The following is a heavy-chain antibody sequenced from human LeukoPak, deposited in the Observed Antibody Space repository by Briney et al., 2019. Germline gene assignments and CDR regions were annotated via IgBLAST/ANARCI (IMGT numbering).Heavy chain of an antibody. CDR2: IRYDGSNK. J-gene: IGHJ4*02. Sequence: GGSLRLSRAASGFSFSNYGMHWVRQAPGKGLEWVAFIRYDGSNKYYADSVKGRFTISRDNSKNTLYLQMNSLRAEDTAVYYCAKALSPWRATTGTFGYWGQGTLVTVSS. CDR1: GFSFSNYG. CDR3: AKALSPWRATTGTFGY. D-gene: IGHD1-1*01. V-gene: IGHV3-30*02.